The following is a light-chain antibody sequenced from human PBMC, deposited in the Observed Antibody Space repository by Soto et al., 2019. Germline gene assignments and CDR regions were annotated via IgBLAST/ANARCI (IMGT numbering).Light chain of an antibody. CDR1: QSISSW. J-gene: IGKJ1*01. CDR2: DAS. Sequence: DVQMTQSPSTLSGSVGDRVTITCRASQSISSWLAWYQQKPGKAPKFLIYDASSLESGVPSRFSGSGSGTEFTLTISSLQPDDFATYYCQHYNSYSEAFGQGTKVDI. CDR3: QHYNSYSEA. V-gene: IGKV1-5*01.